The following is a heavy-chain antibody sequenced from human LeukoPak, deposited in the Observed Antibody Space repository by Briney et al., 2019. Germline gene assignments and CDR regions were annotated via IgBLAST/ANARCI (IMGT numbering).Heavy chain of an antibody. D-gene: IGHD5-18*01. Sequence: PSETLSLTCAVSGGSINTSNWWSWVRQPPGKGLEWIGEIYHSGSTNYNPSLESRVTISVDTSKNQFSLKLSSVTAADTAVYYCARSRQIQLWLEFDYWGQGTLVTVSS. V-gene: IGHV4-4*02. CDR2: IYHSGST. CDR1: GGSINTSNW. J-gene: IGHJ4*02. CDR3: ARSRQIQLWLEFDY.